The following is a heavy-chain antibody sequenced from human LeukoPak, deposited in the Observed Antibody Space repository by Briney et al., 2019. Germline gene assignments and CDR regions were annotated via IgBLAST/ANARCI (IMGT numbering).Heavy chain of an antibody. V-gene: IGHV3-21*01. CDR1: GFTFKDYT. J-gene: IGHJ4*02. CDR3: ARDYKYAFDN. Sequence: GGSLRLSCAASGFTFKDYTMNWVRQSPGKGLQWVSYVSFGSSYISYADSVKGRFTISGDKAKNSLYLQMNSLRVEDTAVYYCARDYKYAFDNWGQGTLVTVSS. CDR2: VSFGSSYI. D-gene: IGHD5-24*01.